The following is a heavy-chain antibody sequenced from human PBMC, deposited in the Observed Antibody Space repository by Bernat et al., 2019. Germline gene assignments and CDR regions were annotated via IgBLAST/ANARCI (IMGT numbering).Heavy chain of an antibody. V-gene: IGHV3-15*01. CDR1: GFTFSNAW. J-gene: IGHJ4*02. Sequence: EVQLVESGGGLVKPGGSLRLSCAASGFTFSNAWMSWVRQAPGKGLEWVGRIKRKTDGETTDYAAPVKGRFTISRDDSKNTLYLQMNSLKTEDTAVYYCTTTPSYYGTDYWGQGTLVTVSS. CDR2: IKRKTDGETT. CDR3: TTTPSYYGTDY. D-gene: IGHD4-17*01.